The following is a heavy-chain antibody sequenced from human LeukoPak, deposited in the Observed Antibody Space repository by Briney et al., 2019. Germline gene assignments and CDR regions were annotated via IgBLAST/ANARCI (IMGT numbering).Heavy chain of an antibody. CDR3: ARDHNYGSDY. CDR2: INHNGNVN. V-gene: IGHV3-7*03. CDR1: GFTFSSYW. J-gene: IGHJ4*02. D-gene: IGHD5-18*01. Sequence: GGSLRLSCAASGFTFSSYWMNWARQAPGKGLEWVASINHNGNVNYYVDSVKGRFTIFRDNAKNSLYLQMNSLRVEDTAVYYCARDHNYGSDYWGQGTLVTVSS.